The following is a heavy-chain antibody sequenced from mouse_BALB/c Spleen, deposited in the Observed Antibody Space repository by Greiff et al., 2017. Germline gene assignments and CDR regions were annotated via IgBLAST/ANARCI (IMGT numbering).Heavy chain of an antibody. V-gene: IGHV1-14*01. CDR2: INPYNDGT. CDR1: GYTFTSYV. D-gene: IGHD1-2*01. J-gene: IGHJ4*01. CDR3: ARIITTGRYAMDY. Sequence: EVQLQESGPELVKPGASVKMSCKASGYTFTSYVMHWVKQKPGQGLEWIGYINPYNDGTKYNEKFKGKATLTSDKSSSTAYMELSSLTSEDSAVYYCARIITTGRYAMDYWGQGTSVTVSS.